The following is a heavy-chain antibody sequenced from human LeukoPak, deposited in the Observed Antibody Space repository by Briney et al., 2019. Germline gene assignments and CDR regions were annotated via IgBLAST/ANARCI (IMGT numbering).Heavy chain of an antibody. V-gene: IGHV3-7*01. CDR1: RFTVSSYW. Sequence: PGGSLRLSCVASRFTVSSYWMSWGRQPPGKGLEWVATTKHDGSEKYYVDSVKGRFTISRDNAENLLYLEMNSLRAEDTAVYYCARVRIGAAYFDYWGQGNMVTVSS. CDR3: ARVRIGAAYFDY. D-gene: IGHD3-10*01. CDR2: TKHDGSEK. J-gene: IGHJ4*02.